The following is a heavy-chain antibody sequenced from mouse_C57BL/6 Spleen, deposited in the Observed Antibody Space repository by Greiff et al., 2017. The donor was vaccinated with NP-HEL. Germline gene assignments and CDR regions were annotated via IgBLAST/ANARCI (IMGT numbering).Heavy chain of an antibody. V-gene: IGHV1-50*01. CDR1: GYTFTSYW. Sequence: QVQLQQPGAELVKPGASVKLSCKASGYTFTSYWMQWVKQRPGQGLEWIGEIDPSDSYTNYNQKFKGKATLTVDTSSSTAYMKLSSLTSEDSAVYYCARGFLPCYAMDYWGQGTSVTVSS. J-gene: IGHJ4*01. CDR2: IDPSDSYT. CDR3: ARGFLPCYAMDY.